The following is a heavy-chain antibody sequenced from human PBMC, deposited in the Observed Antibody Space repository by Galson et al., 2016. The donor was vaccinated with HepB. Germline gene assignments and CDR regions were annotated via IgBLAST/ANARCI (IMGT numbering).Heavy chain of an antibody. V-gene: IGHV3-23*01. D-gene: IGHD3-22*01. J-gene: IGHJ2*01. CDR3: AKDYYDSSGYRSYWYFDL. CDR2: ISGSGGNS. CDR1: GFTFSSYA. Sequence: SLRLSCAASGFTFSSYAMSWVRQAPGKGLEWVSAISGSGGNSYYADSVKGRFTISRDNSKNTLYVQMHSPRAENTAVYYCAKDYYDSSGYRSYWYFDLWGRGTLVTVSS.